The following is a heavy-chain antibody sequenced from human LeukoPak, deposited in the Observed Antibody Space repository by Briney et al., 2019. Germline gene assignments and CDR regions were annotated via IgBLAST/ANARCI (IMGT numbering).Heavy chain of an antibody. V-gene: IGHV3-64D*06. D-gene: IGHD5-18*01. CDR2: ISSNGGST. J-gene: IGHJ4*02. Sequence: GGSLRLSCSASGFTFSSYAMHWVRRAPGKGLEYVSAISSNGGSTYYADSVKGRFTISRDNSKNTLYLQMSSLRAEDTAVYYCVKGGRGYSYGPPMGYWGQGTLVTVSS. CDR1: GFTFSSYA. CDR3: VKGGRGYSYGPPMGY.